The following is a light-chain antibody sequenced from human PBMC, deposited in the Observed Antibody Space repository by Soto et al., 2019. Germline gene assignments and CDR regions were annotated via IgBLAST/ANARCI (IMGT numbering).Light chain of an antibody. Sequence: DIVLTQSPDTLSLSPGNRATISCRASQSLTNGYRAWYHVKPGQAPRLLIYDTSSRATGIPDRFSGSGSGTDFTLTITRLEPEDFAVFYCQQSGTSEIIFGQGTRLEI. CDR3: QQSGTSEII. J-gene: IGKJ5*01. CDR1: QSLTNGY. V-gene: IGKV3-20*01. CDR2: DTS.